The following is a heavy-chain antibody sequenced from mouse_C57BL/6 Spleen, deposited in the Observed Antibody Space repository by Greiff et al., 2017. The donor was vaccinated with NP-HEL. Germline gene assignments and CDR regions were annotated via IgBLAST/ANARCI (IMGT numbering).Heavy chain of an antibody. J-gene: IGHJ3*01. CDR1: GYTFTSYW. CDR2: IDPSDSYT. D-gene: IGHD2-4*01. CDR3: ARSGGSTMITRAWFAY. V-gene: IGHV1-69*01. Sequence: VQLQQPGAELVMPGASVKLSCKASGYTFTSYWMHWVKQRPGQGLEWIGEIDPSDSYTNYNQKFKGKSTLTVDKSSSTAYMQLSILTSEDSAVYYCARSGGSTMITRAWFAYWGQGTLVTVSA.